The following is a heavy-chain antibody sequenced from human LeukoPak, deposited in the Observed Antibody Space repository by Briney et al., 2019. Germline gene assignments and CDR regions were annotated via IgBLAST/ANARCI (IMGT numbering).Heavy chain of an antibody. CDR3: TTSLSGYDYFDY. J-gene: IGHJ4*02. V-gene: IGHV3-20*04. D-gene: IGHD5-12*01. Sequence: GGSLRLSCAASGFTFSSYSMNWVRQAPGKGLEWVSGINWNGGSTGYADSVKGRFTISRDNAKNSLYLQMNSLRAEDTALYYCTTSLSGYDYFDYWGQGTLVTVSS. CDR1: GFTFSSYS. CDR2: INWNGGST.